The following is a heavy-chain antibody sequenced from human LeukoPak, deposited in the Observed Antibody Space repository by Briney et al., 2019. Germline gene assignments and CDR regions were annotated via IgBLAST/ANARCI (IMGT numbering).Heavy chain of an antibody. CDR2: IYYSGST. V-gene: IGHV4-39*01. J-gene: IGHJ6*03. D-gene: IGHD3-22*01. CDR3: ARHYYDSSGYSYYYYMDV. Sequence: PSETLSLTCTVSGGSISSYYWSWVRQPPGKGLEWIGSIYYSGSTYYNPSLKSRVTISVDTSKNQFSLKLSSVTAADTAVYYCARHYYDSSGYSYYYYMDVWGKGTTVTVSS. CDR1: GGSISSYY.